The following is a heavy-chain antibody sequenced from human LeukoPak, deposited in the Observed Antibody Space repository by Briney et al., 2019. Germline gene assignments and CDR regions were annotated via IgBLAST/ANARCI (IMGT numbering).Heavy chain of an antibody. CDR3: ARTIHCSSTSCYAGGFDY. CDR1: GFTFSSYS. V-gene: IGHV3-21*04. J-gene: IGHJ4*02. D-gene: IGHD2-2*01. Sequence: GGSLRLSCAASGFTFSSYSMNWVRKAPGKGLEWVSSISSSSSYIYYADSVKGRFTISRDNAKNSLYLQMNSLRAEDTALYHCARTIHCSSTSCYAGGFDYWGQGTLVTVSS. CDR2: ISSSSSYI.